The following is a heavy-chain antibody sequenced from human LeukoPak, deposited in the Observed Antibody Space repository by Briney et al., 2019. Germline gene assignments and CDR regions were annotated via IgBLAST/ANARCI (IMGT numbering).Heavy chain of an antibody. J-gene: IGHJ3*02. V-gene: IGHV4-34*01. CDR3: ARHETIDAFDI. CDR1: GGSFSGYY. D-gene: IGHD3-9*01. Sequence: SETLSLTCAVYGGSFSGYYWSWIRQPPGKGLEWIGEINHSGSTNYNPSLKSRVTISVDTSKNQFSLKLSSVTAADTAVYYCARHETIDAFDIWGQGTMVTVSS. CDR2: INHSGST.